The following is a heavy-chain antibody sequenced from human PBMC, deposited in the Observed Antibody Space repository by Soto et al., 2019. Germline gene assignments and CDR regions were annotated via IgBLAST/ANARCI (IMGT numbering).Heavy chain of an antibody. D-gene: IGHD1-26*01. CDR1: GFTFSHYC. Sequence: QVQLVESGGGVVQPGRSLRLSCAASGFTFSHYCIHWVRQAPGKGLEWLAVISYDGSNKHYADSVKGRFTVSRDNSKNTLYLQRNSLRAEDPAVYFCARYSGKYQGPIDYWGQGTLVTVSS. V-gene: IGHV3-30*03. J-gene: IGHJ4*02. CDR3: ARYSGKYQGPIDY. CDR2: ISYDGSNK.